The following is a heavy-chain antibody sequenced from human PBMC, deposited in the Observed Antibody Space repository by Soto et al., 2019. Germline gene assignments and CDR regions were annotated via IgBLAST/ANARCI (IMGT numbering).Heavy chain of an antibody. J-gene: IGHJ4*02. CDR2: IYYSGST. D-gene: IGHD3-3*01. CDR1: GGSISSGGYY. CDR3: ARGGVTIFGVALFDH. V-gene: IGHV4-31*03. Sequence: QVQLQESGPGLVKPSQTLSLTCTVSGGSISSGGYYWSWIRQHPGKGLEWIGYIYYSGSTYYNPSLKSRVTISVDTSKNRCSLKLSSVTAADTAVYYCARGGVTIFGVALFDHWGQGTLVTVSS.